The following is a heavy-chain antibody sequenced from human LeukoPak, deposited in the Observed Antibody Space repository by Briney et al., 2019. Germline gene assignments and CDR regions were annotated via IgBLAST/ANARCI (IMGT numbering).Heavy chain of an antibody. CDR3: ARDAVKWEPDAFDI. Sequence: EGSLRLSCAASGFTFSSYWMHWVRQAPGKGLVWVSRINSDGSSTSYADSVKGRFTISRDNAKNTLYLQMNSLRAEDTAVYYCARDAVKWEPDAFDIWGQGTMVTVSS. CDR1: GFTFSSYW. V-gene: IGHV3-74*01. D-gene: IGHD1-26*01. CDR2: INSDGSST. J-gene: IGHJ3*02.